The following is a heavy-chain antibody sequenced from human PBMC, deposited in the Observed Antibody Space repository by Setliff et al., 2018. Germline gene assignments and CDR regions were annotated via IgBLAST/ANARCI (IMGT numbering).Heavy chain of an antibody. Sequence: SETLSLTCTVSGGSISSGGYYWSWIRQHPGKGLEWIGYIYYSGSTYYNPSLKSRVTISVDTSKNQFSLKLNYVTAADTAVYYCARALGYCSRTSCYADAFDIWGQGTMVTVSS. V-gene: IGHV4-31*03. D-gene: IGHD2-2*01. CDR2: IYYSGST. CDR3: ARALGYCSRTSCYADAFDI. J-gene: IGHJ3*02. CDR1: GGSISSGGYY.